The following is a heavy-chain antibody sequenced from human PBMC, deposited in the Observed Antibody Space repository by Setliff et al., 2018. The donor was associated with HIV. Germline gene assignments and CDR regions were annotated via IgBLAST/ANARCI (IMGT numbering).Heavy chain of an antibody. Sequence: GGSLRLSCAASGFTFSSYSMNWVRQAPGKGLEWVSSISSSSTYTFYADSVKGRFTISRDNAKNSLYMQMNSLRAEDTAVYYCARLMYSSGPGSFDYWGQGTLVTVSS. CDR2: ISSSSTYT. V-gene: IGHV3-21*01. J-gene: IGHJ4*02. CDR3: ARLMYSSGPGSFDY. CDR1: GFTFSSYS. D-gene: IGHD6-19*01.